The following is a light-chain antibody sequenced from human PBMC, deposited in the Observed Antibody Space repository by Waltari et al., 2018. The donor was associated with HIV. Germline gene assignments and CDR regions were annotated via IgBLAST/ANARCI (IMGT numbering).Light chain of an antibody. Sequence: QSALTQPASVSGSPGQSITISCTGTISDVGGYDFVSWYQLHPGKAPKLMFYGVSNRPSGVSNRFSGSKSGNTASLTISGLQAEDEADYYCSSFTSSSSPVQFGGGTKLTVL. CDR1: ISDVGGYDF. V-gene: IGLV2-14*01. CDR3: SSFTSSSSPVQ. J-gene: IGLJ2*01. CDR2: GVS.